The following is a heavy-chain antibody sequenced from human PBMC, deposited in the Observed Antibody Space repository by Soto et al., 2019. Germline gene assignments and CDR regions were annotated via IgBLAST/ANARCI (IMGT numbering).Heavy chain of an antibody. CDR2: ISWNSGSI. D-gene: IGHD6-19*01. Sequence: GGSLRLSCAASGFTFGDYAMQWVRQAPGKGLEWVSAISWNSGSIDYADSVKGRFTISRDNAKNSLYLQMNSLRAEDTALYYCAKSHTTSGWYVTTDYWGQGTRVTVSS. CDR1: GFTFGDYA. V-gene: IGHV3-9*01. J-gene: IGHJ4*02. CDR3: AKSHTTSGWYVTTDY.